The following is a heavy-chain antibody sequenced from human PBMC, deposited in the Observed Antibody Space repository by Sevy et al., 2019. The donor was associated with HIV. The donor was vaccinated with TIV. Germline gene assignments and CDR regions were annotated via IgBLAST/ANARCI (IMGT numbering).Heavy chain of an antibody. CDR1: GFTFSSYA. CDR2: ISGSGGST. Sequence: GGSLRLSCVASGFTFSSYAMSWVRQAPGKGLEWVSAISGSGGSTYYADSVKGRFTISRDNSKNTLYLQMNSLRAEDTAVYYCAKGTIYYYDSSGYSPLDYWGQGTLVTVSS. V-gene: IGHV3-23*01. CDR3: AKGTIYYYDSSGYSPLDY. D-gene: IGHD3-22*01. J-gene: IGHJ4*02.